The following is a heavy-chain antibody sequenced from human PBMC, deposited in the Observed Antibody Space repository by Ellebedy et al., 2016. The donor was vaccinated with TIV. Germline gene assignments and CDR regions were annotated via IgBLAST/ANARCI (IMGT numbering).Heavy chain of an antibody. CDR2: ISYDGSNK. Sequence: GESLKISXAASGFTFSSYAMHWVRQAPGKGLEWVAVISYDGSNKYYADSVKGRFTISRDNSKNTLYLQMNSLRAEDTAVYYCARDPNGVPYYYMDVWGKGTTVTVSS. CDR3: ARDPNGVPYYYMDV. CDR1: GFTFSSYA. D-gene: IGHD2-8*01. V-gene: IGHV3-30-3*01. J-gene: IGHJ6*03.